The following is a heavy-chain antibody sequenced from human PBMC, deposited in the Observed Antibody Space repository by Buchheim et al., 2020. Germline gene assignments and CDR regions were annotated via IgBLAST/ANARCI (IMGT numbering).Heavy chain of an antibody. CDR2: INGDGSST. CDR3: VRDQVGCTGGVCYLVY. Sequence: EVQLMESGGGLAQPGGSLRLSCAASGFMFSNYWMHWVCQAPGKGLVCVSRINGDGSSTSYADSVKGRFTISRDNAKNTLFLQMNSLRAEDTAIYYCVRDQVGCTGGVCYLVYWGQGTL. D-gene: IGHD2-8*02. CDR1: GFMFSNYW. J-gene: IGHJ4*02. V-gene: IGHV3-74*01.